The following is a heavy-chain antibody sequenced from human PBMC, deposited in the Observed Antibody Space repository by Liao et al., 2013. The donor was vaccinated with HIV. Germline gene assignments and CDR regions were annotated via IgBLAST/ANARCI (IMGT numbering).Heavy chain of an antibody. Sequence: QLQQWGAGLLKPSETLSLTCAVSGASISSAGDSWSWIRQPPGKGLEWIGYIYHSGSTYYNPSLKSRVTISIDRSKNQFSLRLSSVTAADTAVYYCARDGSGYPNWFDPGAREPWSPSPQ. CDR1: GASISSAGDS. CDR3: ARDGSGYPNWFDP. CDR2: IYHSGST. V-gene: IGHV4-30-2*01. J-gene: IGHJ5*02. D-gene: IGHD3-22*01.